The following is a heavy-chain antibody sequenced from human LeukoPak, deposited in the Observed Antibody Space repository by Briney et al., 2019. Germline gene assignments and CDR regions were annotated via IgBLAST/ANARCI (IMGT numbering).Heavy chain of an antibody. CDR1: GGTFSSYA. V-gene: IGHV1-69*01. CDR2: IIPIFGTA. D-gene: IGHD2-2*01. Sequence: SVKVSCKASGGTFSSYAISWVRQSLGPGREWMGGIIPIFGTANYAQKLQGRVTITADESASTAYMDLRSLRSEHTAVYFCARAEAAGIPAAMPLMGYYYYMDVWGKGTAVTVSS. CDR3: ARAEAAGIPAAMPLMGYYYYMDV. J-gene: IGHJ6*03.